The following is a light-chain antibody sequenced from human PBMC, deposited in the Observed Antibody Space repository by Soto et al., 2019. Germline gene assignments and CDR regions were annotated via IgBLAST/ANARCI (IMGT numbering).Light chain of an antibody. CDR2: KAS. Sequence: DIQMIQSPSTLSASLGDRVTITCRASQSISTWLAWYQQKPGKAPNLLIYKASSLESGVPSRFSGSGSGTEFTLTISSLQPDDFATYYCQQYNSYWTFGQGTKVEIK. CDR1: QSISTW. CDR3: QQYNSYWT. V-gene: IGKV1-5*03. J-gene: IGKJ1*01.